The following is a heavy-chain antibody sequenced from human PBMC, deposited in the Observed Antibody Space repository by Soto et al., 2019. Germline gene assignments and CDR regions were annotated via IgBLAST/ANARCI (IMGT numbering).Heavy chain of an antibody. CDR2: ISGSGGST. CDR3: AKDKGEMFPGPEEAFDI. Sequence: GGSLRLSCAASGFTFSSYAMSWVRQAPGKGLEWVSAISGSGGSTYYADSVKGRFSISRDNSKNTLYLQMNSLRAEDTAVYYCAKDKGEMFPGPEEAFDIWGQGTMVTVSS. J-gene: IGHJ3*02. V-gene: IGHV3-23*01. D-gene: IGHD3-10*01. CDR1: GFTFSSYA.